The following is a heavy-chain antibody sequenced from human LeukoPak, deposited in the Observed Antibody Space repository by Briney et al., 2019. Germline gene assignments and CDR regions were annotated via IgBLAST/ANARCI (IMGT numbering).Heavy chain of an antibody. CDR2: INHIGST. J-gene: IGHJ4*02. V-gene: IGHV4-34*01. Sequence: SETLSLTCAVSGGSFSGYYWSWIRQPPGKGLEWIGEINHIGSTNYNPSLKSRVTISVDTSKNQFSLRLSSVTAADTAVYYCARDRVAYSTSPVDYWGQGTQVTVSS. CDR1: GGSFSGYY. D-gene: IGHD6-6*01. CDR3: ARDRVAYSTSPVDY.